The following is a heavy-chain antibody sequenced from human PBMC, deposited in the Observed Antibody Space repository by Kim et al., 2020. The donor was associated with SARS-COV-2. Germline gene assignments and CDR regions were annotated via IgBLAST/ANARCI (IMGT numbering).Heavy chain of an antibody. CDR2: ISGYNGYT. J-gene: IGHJ6*02. D-gene: IGHD3-10*01. CDR3: ARGSVVPGVVGLISPYYYYVMDV. Sequence: ASVKVSCKASGYTFTNYGISWVRQAPGQGLEWMGWISGYNGYTNYAQELQGRVTMTTDTSTTTAYMELGRLKSDDTAVYYCARGSVVPGVVGLISPYYYYVMDVWGQGTTVTVSS. V-gene: IGHV1-18*01. CDR1: GYTFTNYG.